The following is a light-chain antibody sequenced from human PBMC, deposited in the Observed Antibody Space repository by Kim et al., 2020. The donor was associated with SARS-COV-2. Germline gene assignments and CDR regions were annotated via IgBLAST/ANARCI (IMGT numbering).Light chain of an antibody. Sequence: QPASVSGSPGQSITISCTGSTSDIGGYDSASWFQQYPGKAPKLIIYDVTRRASGISNRFSGSKSGNTASLTITGLLTEDESHYYCSSYTTDTTWVFGGGTQLTVL. CDR3: SSYTTDTTWV. V-gene: IGLV2-14*03. J-gene: IGLJ3*02. CDR2: DVT. CDR1: TSDIGGYDS.